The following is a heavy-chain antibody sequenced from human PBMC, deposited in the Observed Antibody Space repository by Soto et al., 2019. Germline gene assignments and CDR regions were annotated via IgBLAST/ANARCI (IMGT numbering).Heavy chain of an antibody. Sequence: SETLSLTCTVSGASITSTSYHWGWIRQPPGKGLEWIGNFYYSGSTYYNPSLRSRVTISVDTSKNQFSLKLSSVTAADTAVYYCARTLVGADYYYGMDVWGQGTTVTVSS. CDR3: ARTLVGADYYYGMDV. D-gene: IGHD1-26*01. V-gene: IGHV4-39*07. J-gene: IGHJ6*02. CDR2: FYYSGST. CDR1: GASITSTSYH.